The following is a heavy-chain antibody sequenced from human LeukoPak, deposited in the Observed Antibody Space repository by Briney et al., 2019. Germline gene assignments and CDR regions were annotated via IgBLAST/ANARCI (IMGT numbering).Heavy chain of an antibody. CDR1: GFTFSHYG. CDR3: VKDAQRGFDYSNSLQN. V-gene: IGHV3-33*06. D-gene: IGHD4-11*01. CDR2: IWSDGSDK. Sequence: PGRSLRLSRAASGFTFSHYGMHWVRQAPGAGLEWVAVIWSDGSDKYYAKSVKGRFTISRDNSKNSLSLQMNSLRAEDTAVYYCVKDAQRGFDYSNSLQNWGQGILVTVSS. J-gene: IGHJ1*01.